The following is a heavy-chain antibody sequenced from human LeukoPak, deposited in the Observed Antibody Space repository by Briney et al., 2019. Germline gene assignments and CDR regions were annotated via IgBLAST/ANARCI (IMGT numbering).Heavy chain of an antibody. CDR2: INHSGST. V-gene: IGHV4-34*01. CDR3: ARALPDLYGSGSYTFDP. CDR1: GGSFSGYY. Sequence: SETLSLTCAVYGGSFSGYYWSWIRQPPGKGLGWIGEINHSGSTNYNPSLKSRVTISVDTSKNQFSLKLSSVTAADTAVYYCARALPDLYGSGSYTFDPWGQGTLVTVSS. J-gene: IGHJ5*02. D-gene: IGHD3-10*01.